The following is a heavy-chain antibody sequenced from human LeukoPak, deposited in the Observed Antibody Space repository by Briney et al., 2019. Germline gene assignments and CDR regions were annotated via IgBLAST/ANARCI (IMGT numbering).Heavy chain of an antibody. CDR3: ARDRFGDYGDYFDY. D-gene: IGHD3-10*01. Sequence: SETLSLTCTVSGGSISSGGYYRSWIRQHPGKGLEWIGYIYYSGSTYYNPSLKSRVTISVDTSKNQFSLKLSSVTAADTAVYYCARDRFGDYGDYFDYWAREPWSPSPQ. V-gene: IGHV4-31*03. CDR1: GGSISSGGYY. J-gene: IGHJ4*02. CDR2: IYYSGST.